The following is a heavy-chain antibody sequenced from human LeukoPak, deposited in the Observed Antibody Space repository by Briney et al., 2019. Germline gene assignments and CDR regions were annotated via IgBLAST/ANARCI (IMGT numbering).Heavy chain of an antibody. V-gene: IGHV3-9*01. CDR1: GFTFDDYA. J-gene: IGHJ4*02. Sequence: LRLSCAVSGFTFDDYAMHWVRQVPGKRLEWVSGINWNSDSIGYADSVKGRFTTSRDNAKNSLYLQMNSLRAEDTAFYYCAINGGGDSGYGNFDYWGQGTLVTVSS. D-gene: IGHD5-12*01. CDR2: INWNSDSI. CDR3: AINGGGDSGYGNFDY.